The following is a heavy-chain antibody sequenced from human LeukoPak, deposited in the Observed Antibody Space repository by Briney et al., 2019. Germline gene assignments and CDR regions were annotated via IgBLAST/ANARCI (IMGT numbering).Heavy chain of an antibody. J-gene: IGHJ4*02. D-gene: IGHD3-22*01. CDR2: INSDGSST. V-gene: IGHV3-74*01. CDR3: ARGPKGSGYDSGYFDY. CDR1: GFTFSSYW. Sequence: PGGSLRLSCAASGFTFSSYWMHWVRQAPGKGLVWVSRINSDGSSTSYADSVRGRFTISRDNAKNTLYLQMNSLRAEDTAVYYCARGPKGSGYDSGYFDYWGQGTLVTVSS.